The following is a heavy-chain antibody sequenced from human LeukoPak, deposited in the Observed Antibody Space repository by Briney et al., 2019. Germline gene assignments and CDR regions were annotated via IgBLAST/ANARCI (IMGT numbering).Heavy chain of an antibody. D-gene: IGHD7-27*01. Sequence: ASVKVSCKASGYTFTGYHMRWVRQAPGQGLEWMGWINPNSGGTNYGQKFQGRVTVTRDTSISTAYMELSRLRSDDTAVYYCARENANWGSDYWGQGTLVTVSS. J-gene: IGHJ4*02. CDR3: ARENANWGSDY. V-gene: IGHV1-2*02. CDR2: INPNSGGT. CDR1: GYTFTGYH.